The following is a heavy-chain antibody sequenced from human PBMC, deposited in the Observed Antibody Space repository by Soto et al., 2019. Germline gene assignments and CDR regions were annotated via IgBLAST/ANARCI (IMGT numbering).Heavy chain of an antibody. V-gene: IGHV4-30-2*01. CDR2: IYHSGST. CDR3: ARVDDSSGSDAFDI. J-gene: IGHJ3*02. Sequence: QLQLQESGSGLVKPSQTLSLTCAVSGGSISSGGYSWSWIRQPPGKGLEWIGYIYHSGSTYYNPSLKSRDTITVDRSKIQFSLKLSSVTAADTAVYYCARVDDSSGSDAFDIWGQGTRVTVSS. D-gene: IGHD6-19*01. CDR1: GGSISSGGYS.